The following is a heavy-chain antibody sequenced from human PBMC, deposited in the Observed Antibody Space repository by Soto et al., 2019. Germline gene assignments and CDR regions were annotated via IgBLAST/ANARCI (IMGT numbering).Heavy chain of an antibody. CDR3: ARDKITGLFDY. D-gene: IGHD2-8*02. V-gene: IGHV4-39*02. J-gene: IGHJ4*02. Sequence: SETLSLTCTVSGGSISSSSHNWGWIRQPPEKGLEWIGNIYYRGTTYYNPSLKSRVTISVDTSKNQFSLKLSSVTAADTAVYYCARDKITGLFDYWGQGALVTVS. CDR1: GGSISSSSHN. CDR2: IYYRGTT.